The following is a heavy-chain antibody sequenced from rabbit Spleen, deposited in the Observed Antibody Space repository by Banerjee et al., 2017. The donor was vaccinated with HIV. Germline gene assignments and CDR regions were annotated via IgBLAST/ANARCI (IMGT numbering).Heavy chain of an antibody. CDR3: ARGGEGGYGYLDL. CDR2: IYVGSGGGT. Sequence: EESGGDLVQPEGSLTLTCKASGLDFSSSYWICWVRQAPGKGLEWIACIYVGSGGGTKYASWAKGRFTISKTSSTTVTLQMTSLTVADTATYFCARGGEGGYGYLDLWGPGTLVTVS. V-gene: IGHV1S45*01. J-gene: IGHJ4*01. CDR1: GLDFSSSYW. D-gene: IGHD5-1*01.